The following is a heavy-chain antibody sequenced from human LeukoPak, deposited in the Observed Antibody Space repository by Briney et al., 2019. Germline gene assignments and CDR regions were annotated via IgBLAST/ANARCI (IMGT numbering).Heavy chain of an antibody. CDR1: GGSISSGSYY. CDR3: ARALYYDFWSGYYRRYYYYMDV. Sequence: SQNLSLTCTVSGGSISSGSYYWSWIRQPAGKGLEWIGRIYTSGSTNYNPSLKSRVTISVDTSKNQFSLKLSSVTAADTAVYYCARALYYDFWSGYYRRYYYYMDVWGKGTTVTVSS. D-gene: IGHD3-3*01. CDR2: IYTSGST. V-gene: IGHV4-61*02. J-gene: IGHJ6*03.